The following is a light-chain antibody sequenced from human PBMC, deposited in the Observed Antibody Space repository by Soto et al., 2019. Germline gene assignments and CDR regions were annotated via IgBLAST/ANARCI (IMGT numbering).Light chain of an antibody. Sequence: EIVLTQSPGTLSLSPGETATLSCRASQTIGSTYLAWYQQKPGQAPRLLIFGSSNRATGIPDRFSGSGSGTDFTLSISRLEPEDFAVYYCQQRSNWPLTFGAGTKVDIK. CDR2: GSS. CDR3: QQRSNWPLT. V-gene: IGKV3D-20*02. CDR1: QTIGSTY. J-gene: IGKJ4*01.